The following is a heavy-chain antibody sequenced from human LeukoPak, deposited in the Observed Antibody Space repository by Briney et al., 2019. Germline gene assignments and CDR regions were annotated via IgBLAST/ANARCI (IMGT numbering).Heavy chain of an antibody. Sequence: GGSLRLSCAASGLTVSSNHMSWVRQAPGKGLEWVSVIYSGGSTYYADSVKGRFTISRHNSENTVYLQMNSLRAEDTAVYYCARGAVEMATIYPDYWGQGTLVTVSS. J-gene: IGHJ4*02. CDR3: ARGAVEMATIYPDY. CDR1: GLTVSSNH. D-gene: IGHD5-24*01. V-gene: IGHV3-53*04. CDR2: IYSGGST.